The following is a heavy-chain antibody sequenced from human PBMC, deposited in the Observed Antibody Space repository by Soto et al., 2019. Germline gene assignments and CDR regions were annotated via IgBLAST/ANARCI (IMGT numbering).Heavy chain of an antibody. CDR3: ARDRYGMDV. CDR2: ILYEGSNQ. Sequence: GGSLRLSCAASGFNFRTYAMHWVRQAPGKGLEWVVVILYEGSNQYYADSVKGRFTISRDSPKSTLHLQMNNLTAEDTAVYYCARDRYGMDVWGQGTTVTVSS. J-gene: IGHJ6*02. V-gene: IGHV3-30*04. CDR1: GFNFRTYA.